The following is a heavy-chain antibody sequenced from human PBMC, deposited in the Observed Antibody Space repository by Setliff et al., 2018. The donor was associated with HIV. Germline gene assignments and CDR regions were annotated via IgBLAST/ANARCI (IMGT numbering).Heavy chain of an antibody. D-gene: IGHD2-2*01. CDR2: IYYSGST. V-gene: IGHV4-59*01. Sequence: PSETLSLTCSVSGGSISTYYWSWIRQPPGQGLEWIGYIYYSGSTNYNPSLKSRVTISVNKSKNQFSLELRSVTAADTAVYYCARVVRQVPASYYYYYYMDVWGKGTTVTVSS. CDR1: GGSISTYY. J-gene: IGHJ6*03. CDR3: ARVVRQVPASYYYYYYMDV.